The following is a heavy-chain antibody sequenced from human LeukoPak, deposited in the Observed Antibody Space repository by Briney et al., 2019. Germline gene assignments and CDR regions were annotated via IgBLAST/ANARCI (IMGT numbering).Heavy chain of an antibody. D-gene: IGHD2-15*01. CDR2: ISYDGTKE. Sequence: GGSLRLSCAASGFNFNTYGMHWVRQAPGKGLEWLTVISYDGTKEFYVDSLKGRLSISRDDSKNTLYLQMNSLRAEDTAVYYCAKDWGDLCSGGCCFPTYFYDSWGQGTLVTVSS. V-gene: IGHV3-30*18. J-gene: IGHJ4*02. CDR1: GFNFNTYG. CDR3: AKDWGDLCSGGCCFPTYFYDS.